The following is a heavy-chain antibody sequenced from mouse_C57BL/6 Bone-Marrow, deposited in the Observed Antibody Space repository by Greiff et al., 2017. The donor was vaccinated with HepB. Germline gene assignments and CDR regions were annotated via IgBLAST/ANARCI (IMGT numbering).Heavy chain of an antibody. V-gene: IGHV1-82*01. CDR1: GYAFSSSW. Sequence: VQLQESGPELVKPGASVKISCKASGYAFSSSWMNWVKQRPGKGLEWIGRIYPGDGDTNYNGKFKGKATLTADKSSSTASMQLSSLTSEDSAVYFCARNYYGYAMDYWGQGTSVTVSS. D-gene: IGHD1-1*01. CDR3: ARNYYGYAMDY. CDR2: IYPGDGDT. J-gene: IGHJ4*01.